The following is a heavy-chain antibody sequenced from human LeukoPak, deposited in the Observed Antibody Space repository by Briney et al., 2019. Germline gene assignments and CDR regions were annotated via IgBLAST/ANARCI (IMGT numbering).Heavy chain of an antibody. CDR1: GGAIISYY. CDR2: TYYSGST. Sequence: SETLSLTCTVSGGAIISYYWSWIQQPPGTALEWLGYTYYSGSTNYNPSLKSRVTISVDTSKSQFSLKLSSVTAADTAVYYCARYCSSTSCYDAFDYWGQGTLVTVSS. V-gene: IGHV4-59*01. J-gene: IGHJ4*02. D-gene: IGHD2-2*01. CDR3: ARYCSSTSCYDAFDY.